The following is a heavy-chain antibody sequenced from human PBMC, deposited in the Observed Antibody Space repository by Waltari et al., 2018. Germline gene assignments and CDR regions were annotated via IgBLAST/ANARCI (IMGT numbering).Heavy chain of an antibody. CDR2: IIPILGTA. V-gene: IGHV1-69*05. Sequence: QVQLVQSGAEVKKPGSSVKVSCKASGGTFSSYAISWVRKAPGQGVEWMGGIIPILGTANYEQKCQGRGTITTDEATSTAYMELSSLRSEDTAVYYCARVSRIVACLDVWGKGTTVTVSS. J-gene: IGHJ6*04. CDR3: ARVSRIVACLDV. D-gene: IGHD2-15*01. CDR1: GGTFSSYA.